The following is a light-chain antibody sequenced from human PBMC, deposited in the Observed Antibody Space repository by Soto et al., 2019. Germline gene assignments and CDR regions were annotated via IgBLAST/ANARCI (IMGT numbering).Light chain of an antibody. J-gene: IGKJ1*01. CDR1: QTVTGW. CDR2: DDS. V-gene: IGKV1-5*01. CDR3: QHCNTYPWT. Sequence: QVTQSPCTLSAPVGGGATITCRAGQTVTGWLAWYQQKPGKAPKLXISDDSALTSGVPSRFNGSGAGTEFTLIISSLQPDDVDTYDCQHCNTYPWTFGPGTQVDIK.